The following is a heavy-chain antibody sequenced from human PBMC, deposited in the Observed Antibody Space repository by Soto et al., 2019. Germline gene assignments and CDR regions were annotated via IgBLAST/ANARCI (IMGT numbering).Heavy chain of an antibody. Sequence: QVHLVQSGAEVKKHGSSVKVSCKASGGTFGNYAITWVRQAPGQGLEWMGQIIPIFGTANYAQKFQGRVTIFADESTSTAYMELSSLISEDTAVYYCARTYCGGDCYSDYWGQGTLVTVSS. CDR2: IIPIFGTA. CDR1: GGTFGNYA. D-gene: IGHD2-21*02. J-gene: IGHJ4*02. CDR3: ARTYCGGDCYSDY. V-gene: IGHV1-69*01.